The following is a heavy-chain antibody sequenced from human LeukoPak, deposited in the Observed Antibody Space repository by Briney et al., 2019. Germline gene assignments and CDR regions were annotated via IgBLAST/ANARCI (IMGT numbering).Heavy chain of an antibody. D-gene: IGHD3-22*01. CDR2: ISSGGSTI. CDR1: GFTFSSYE. J-gene: IGHJ4*02. Sequence: GGSLRLSCAASGFTFSSYEMNWVRQAPGKGLEWVSYISSGGSTIYYADSVKGRFTISRDDSKNTLYLEMSSLRAEDTAIYYCATSRYYYDSSGFLVDYWGQGTLVTVSS. CDR3: ATSRYYYDSSGFLVDY. V-gene: IGHV3-48*03.